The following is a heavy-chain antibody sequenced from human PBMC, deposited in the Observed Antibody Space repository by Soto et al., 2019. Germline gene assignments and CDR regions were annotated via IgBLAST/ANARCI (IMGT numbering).Heavy chain of an antibody. CDR1: GFSFTTPGVG. V-gene: IGHV2-5*02. CDR3: AHKHLAAAGCCFDY. CDR2: IYWDDDK. D-gene: IGHD6-13*01. J-gene: IGHJ4*02. Sequence: QITLKESGPTLVKPTQTLTLTCTFSGFSFTTPGVGVGWVRQPRGKALEWLALIYWDDDKRYKPSLKNRLTIAKDTSKDQVVLTMTDMDPVDTATYFCAHKHLAAAGCCFDYWGQGTLLTVSS.